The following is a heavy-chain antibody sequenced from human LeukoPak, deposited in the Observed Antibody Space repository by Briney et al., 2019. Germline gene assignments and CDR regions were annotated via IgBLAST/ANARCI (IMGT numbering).Heavy chain of an antibody. Sequence: GGSLRLSCAASGFTFISYEMNWVRQAPGKGLEWVSYISTSGTTIYYADSVKGRFTISRDNAKNSLYLQMNSLRVEDTAVYYCAKDTDFWSGYYTSFDYWGQGTLVTVSS. J-gene: IGHJ4*02. CDR3: AKDTDFWSGYYTSFDY. D-gene: IGHD3-3*01. V-gene: IGHV3-48*03. CDR1: GFTFISYE. CDR2: ISTSGTTI.